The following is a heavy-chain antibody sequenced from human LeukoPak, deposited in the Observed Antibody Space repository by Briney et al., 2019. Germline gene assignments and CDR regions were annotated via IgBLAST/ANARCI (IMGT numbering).Heavy chain of an antibody. V-gene: IGHV3-23*01. Sequence: PGGSLRLSCAASVSTFSVAAMTWVRQAPGKGLEWASLIGASGESTYYADSVKGRFTISRDNSKNTLSLQMNSLRVEDTPMYFCPQDIKVSTWGLGTMVTVSS. CDR3: PQDIKVST. CDR2: IGASGEST. J-gene: IGHJ3*01. CDR1: VSTFSVAA. D-gene: IGHD1-14*01.